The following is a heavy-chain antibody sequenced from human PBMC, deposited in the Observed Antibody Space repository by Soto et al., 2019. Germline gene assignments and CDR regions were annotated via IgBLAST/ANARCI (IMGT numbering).Heavy chain of an antibody. D-gene: IGHD2-8*02. Sequence: EEQLVESGGGLVQPGGSLRLSCAASGLSLSSYAMSWVRQTPGKGLEWISYITGSGQIIYYADSVKGRFITSRDNDNNSVYLQMTRLRTEDSAVYYCAREPYKSHWYYFESWGQGVVVTVSS. CDR2: ITGSGQII. V-gene: IGHV3-48*01. J-gene: IGHJ4*02. CDR1: GLSLSSYA. CDR3: AREPYKSHWYYFES.